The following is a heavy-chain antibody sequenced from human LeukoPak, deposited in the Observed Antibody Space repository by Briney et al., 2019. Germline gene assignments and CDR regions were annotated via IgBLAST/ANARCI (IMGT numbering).Heavy chain of an antibody. J-gene: IGHJ3*02. CDR2: ISWNSGSI. Sequence: SLRVSCVASGFTLDEYAMHWVRLAPGTGLEWVSGISWNSGSIGYVDSVKGRFTISRDNAKNPLYLQMNSLRAEDTALYYCAKDSKQWLVLDAFDIWGQGTMVTVSS. CDR3: AKDSKQWLVLDAFDI. D-gene: IGHD6-19*01. V-gene: IGHV3-9*01. CDR1: GFTLDEYA.